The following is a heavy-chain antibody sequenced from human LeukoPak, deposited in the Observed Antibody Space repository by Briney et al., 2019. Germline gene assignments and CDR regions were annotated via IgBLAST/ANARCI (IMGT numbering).Heavy chain of an antibody. D-gene: IGHD3-10*02. CDR3: AELGITMIGGV. CDR1: GFTFSSYE. J-gene: IGHJ6*04. Sequence: PGGSLRLSCAASGFTFSSYEMNWVRQAPGKGLEWVSYISSSGSTIYHAHSVKGRFTISRDNAKNSLYLQMNSLRAEDTAVYYCAELGITMIGGVWGKGTTVTISS. V-gene: IGHV3-48*03. CDR2: ISSSGSTI.